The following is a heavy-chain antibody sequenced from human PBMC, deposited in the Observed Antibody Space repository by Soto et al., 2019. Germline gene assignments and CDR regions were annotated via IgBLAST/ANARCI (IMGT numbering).Heavy chain of an antibody. CDR1: GGTFSSYA. D-gene: IGHD2-15*01. CDR3: ARGSGGSSYYYYGMDV. J-gene: IGHJ6*02. CDR2: IIPIFGTA. V-gene: IGHV1-69*12. Sequence: QVQLVQSGAEVKKPGSSVKVSCKASGGTFSSYAINWVRQAPGQGLEWMGGIIPIFGTANYAQKFQGRVTITADESTSTAYMELSRQGSEDTAVYYCARGSGGSSYYYYGMDVWGQGTTVTVSS.